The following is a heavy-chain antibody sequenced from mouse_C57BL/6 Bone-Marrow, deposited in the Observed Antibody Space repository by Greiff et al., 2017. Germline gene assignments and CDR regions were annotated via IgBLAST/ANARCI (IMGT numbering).Heavy chain of an antibody. CDR2: IYPGSGST. V-gene: IGHV1-55*01. J-gene: IGHJ2*01. Sequence: QVQLQQPGAELVKPGASVKMSCKASGYTFTSYWITWVKQRPGQGLEWIGEIYPGSGSTNYNEKFKCKATLTVDTSSSTAYMQLSSLTSEDSAVYYCARVRTGDFDYGGQGTTLTVSS. D-gene: IGHD4-1*01. CDR3: ARVRTGDFDY. CDR1: GYTFTSYW.